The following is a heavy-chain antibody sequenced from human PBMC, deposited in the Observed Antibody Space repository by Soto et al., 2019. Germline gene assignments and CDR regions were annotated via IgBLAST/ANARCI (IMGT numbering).Heavy chain of an antibody. CDR1: GFTVSNNY. CDR3: ARDHINDRSADDINFDC. V-gene: IGHV3-66*01. D-gene: IGHD1-20*01. J-gene: IGHJ4*02. Sequence: GGSLRLSCAASGFTVSNNYMSWVRQAPGKGLEWVSVIYSGGTTYYADSVKGRFTISRDNSKNTLYLQMNSLRVEDTAVYYCARDHINDRSADDINFDCWGQGTLVTVSS. CDR2: IYSGGTT.